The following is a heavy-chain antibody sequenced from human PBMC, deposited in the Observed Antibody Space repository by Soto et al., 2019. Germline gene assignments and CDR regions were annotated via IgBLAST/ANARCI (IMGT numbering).Heavy chain of an antibody. D-gene: IGHD6-19*01. J-gene: IGHJ3*02. CDR3: ARRDLMAGFEFHDDFDI. CDR1: GGSISSGAYY. Sequence: QVQLQESGPGLVKPSQTLSLICSVSGGSISSGAYYWSWIRQHPGKGLEWIGYIYYSGSTYYNPSLKSRVTISVDTSKNHFSLKLSSVTAADTAVYYCARRDLMAGFEFHDDFDIWGQGTMVTVSS. CDR2: IYYSGST. V-gene: IGHV4-31*03.